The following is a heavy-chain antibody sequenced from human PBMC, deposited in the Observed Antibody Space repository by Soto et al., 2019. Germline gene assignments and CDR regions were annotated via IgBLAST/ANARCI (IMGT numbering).Heavy chain of an antibody. CDR3: ARGYLIAARLGNYGMDV. J-gene: IGHJ6*02. Sequence: QLQLQESGPGLVKPSETLSLTCTVSGGSISSSRYYWGWIRQPPGKGLEWIGSIYYSGSTYYNPSLKSRVTISVDTSKNQFSLKLSSVTAADTAVYYCARGYLIAARLGNYGMDVWGQGTTVTVSS. CDR1: GGSISSSRYY. V-gene: IGHV4-39*01. D-gene: IGHD6-6*01. CDR2: IYYSGST.